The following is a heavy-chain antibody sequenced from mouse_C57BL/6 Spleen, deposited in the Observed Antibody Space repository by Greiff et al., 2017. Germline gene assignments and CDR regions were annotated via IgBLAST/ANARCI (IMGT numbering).Heavy chain of an antibody. CDR2: IWSGGST. D-gene: IGHD1-1*01. CDR3: ARSYYYGEGHFDY. J-gene: IGHJ2*01. V-gene: IGHV2-2*01. CDR1: GFSLTSYG. Sequence: VQLQQSGPGLVQPSQSLSITCTVSGFSLTSYGVHWVRQSPGKGLEWLGVIWSGGSTDYNAAFISRLSISKDNSKSQVFFTMNSLQADDTAIYYCARSYYYGEGHFDYWGQGTTLTGSS.